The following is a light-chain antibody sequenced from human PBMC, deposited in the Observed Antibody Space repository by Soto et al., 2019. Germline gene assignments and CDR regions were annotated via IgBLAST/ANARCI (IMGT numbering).Light chain of an antibody. Sequence: DIQMTQSPSSLSASVGGRVTITCQASQDISNYLNWYQQKPGKAPKLLIYDASNLETGVPSRFSESGSGTDFTFTISSLQPEDIATYYCQQYDNLPITFGQGTRLEIK. CDR3: QQYDNLPIT. V-gene: IGKV1-33*01. CDR1: QDISNY. CDR2: DAS. J-gene: IGKJ5*01.